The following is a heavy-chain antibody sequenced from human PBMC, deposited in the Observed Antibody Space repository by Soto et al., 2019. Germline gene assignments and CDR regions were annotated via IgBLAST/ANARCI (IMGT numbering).Heavy chain of an antibody. D-gene: IGHD3-9*01. V-gene: IGHV3-23*01. CDR3: AKDPVDSYYYYGMDV. CDR1: GFTFSSYA. CDR2: ISGSGGST. J-gene: IGHJ6*02. Sequence: EVQLLESGGGLVQPGGSLRLSCAASGFTFSSYAMSWVRQAPGKGLEWVSAISGSGGSTYYADSVKGRFSISRDNSNNTLYLQMNSLRAEDTAVYYCAKDPVDSYYYYGMDVWGQGTTVTVCS.